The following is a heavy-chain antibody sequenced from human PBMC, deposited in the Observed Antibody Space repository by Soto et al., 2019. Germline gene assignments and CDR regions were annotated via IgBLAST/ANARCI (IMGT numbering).Heavy chain of an antibody. CDR1: GGSVSSGVFS. D-gene: IGHD4-4*01. J-gene: IGHJ6*02. CDR2: ISHGGSP. Sequence: SETLSLTCAVSGGSVSSGVFSLNWIRQPPGQGLEWIGYISHGGSPHYTPSLRSRVSISVDRSTNVISLNLTSMTPADTAVYFCARGNYDDAMDVWGQGTTFTVSS. V-gene: IGHV4-30-2*01. CDR3: ARGNYDDAMDV.